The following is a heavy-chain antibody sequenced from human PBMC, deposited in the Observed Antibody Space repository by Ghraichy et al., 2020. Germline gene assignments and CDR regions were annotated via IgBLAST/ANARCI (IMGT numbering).Heavy chain of an antibody. CDR3: ANDLREGCSGINCYSYYYYYYGLDV. Sequence: GGSLRLSCAASGFSFDDYAMHWVRQAPGKGLEWVAGISWNRGHIGYGDSVKGRFTVSRDGAKNSLYLQMNSLRVEDTALYYCANDLREGCSGINCYSYYYYYYGLDVWGQGTTVTVS. CDR2: ISWNRGHI. V-gene: IGHV3-9*01. CDR1: GFSFDDYA. J-gene: IGHJ6*02. D-gene: IGHD2-15*01.